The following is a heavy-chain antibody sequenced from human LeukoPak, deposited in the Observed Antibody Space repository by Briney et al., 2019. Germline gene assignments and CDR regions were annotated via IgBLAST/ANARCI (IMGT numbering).Heavy chain of an antibody. CDR2: IYSGGST. V-gene: IGHV3-53*01. Sequence: GGSLRLSCAASGFTVSSNYMSWVRQAPGKGLEWVSVIYSGGSTYYADSVKGRFTISRDNSKNTLYLQMNSLRAEDTAVYYCARAGQPGIAVAGTFDYWGQGTLVTVSS. CDR3: ARAGQPGIAVAGTFDY. D-gene: IGHD6-19*01. CDR1: GFTVSSNY. J-gene: IGHJ4*02.